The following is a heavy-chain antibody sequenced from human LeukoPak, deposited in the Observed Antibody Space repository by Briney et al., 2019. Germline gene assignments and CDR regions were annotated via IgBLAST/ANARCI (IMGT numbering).Heavy chain of an antibody. CDR3: AKDLASSWPAAIGERGRFDL. J-gene: IGHJ5*02. V-gene: IGHV3-23*01. CDR2: ISGGGTVT. D-gene: IGHD6-13*01. CDR1: GITFSKYA. Sequence: GGSLRLSCAASGITFSKYAMSCVRQAPGKGLEWVSTISGGGTVTYYADSVRGRFTISRDNSQSTLYLQVNSLRADDTAVYYCAKDLASSWPAAIGERGRFDLWGERTVVSVSS.